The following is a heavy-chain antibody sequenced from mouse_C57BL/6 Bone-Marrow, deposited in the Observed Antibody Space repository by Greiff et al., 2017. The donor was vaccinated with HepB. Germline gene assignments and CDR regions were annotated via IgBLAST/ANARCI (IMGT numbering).Heavy chain of an antibody. Sequence: EVKLLESGGGLVQPGGSMKLSCVASGFTFSNYWMNWVRQSPEKGLEWVAQIRLKSDNYATHYAESVKGRFTIDRDDSKISVYLQMNNLRAVDTGIYYCTEGWFYAMDYWGQGTSVTVSS. CDR3: TEGWFYAMDY. CDR1: GFTFSNYW. D-gene: IGHD2-3*01. J-gene: IGHJ4*01. V-gene: IGHV6-3*01. CDR2: IRLKSDNYAT.